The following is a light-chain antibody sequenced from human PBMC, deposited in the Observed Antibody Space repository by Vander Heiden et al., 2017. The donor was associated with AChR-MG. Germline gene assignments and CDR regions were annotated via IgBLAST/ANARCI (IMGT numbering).Light chain of an antibody. Sequence: QSVLTQPPSVSVAPGQSVTISCTGTSSNIGEVYDGDWYKQLPGTAPKLLIYGNSNRPSGVPDRFSGSKSGTSGSLAITGLQSEDEADYYCQSYDTSFSGGGVVFGGGTKL. V-gene: IGLV1-40*01. CDR2: GNS. J-gene: IGLJ2*01. CDR3: QSYDTSFSGGGVV. CDR1: SSNIGEVYD.